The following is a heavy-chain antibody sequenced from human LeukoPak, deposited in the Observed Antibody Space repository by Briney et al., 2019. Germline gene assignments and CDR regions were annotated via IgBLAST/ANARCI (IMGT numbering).Heavy chain of an antibody. D-gene: IGHD2-15*01. CDR1: GYSISSGYY. J-gene: IGHJ4*02. Sequence: PSQTLSLTCTVSGYSISSGYYWGWIRQPPGKGLEWIGSIYHSGSTYYNPSLKSRVTISVDTSKNQFSLKLSSVTAADTAVYYCARDNPLGMVVAATINWGQGTLVTVSS. CDR3: ARDNPLGMVVAATIN. V-gene: IGHV4-38-2*02. CDR2: IYHSGST.